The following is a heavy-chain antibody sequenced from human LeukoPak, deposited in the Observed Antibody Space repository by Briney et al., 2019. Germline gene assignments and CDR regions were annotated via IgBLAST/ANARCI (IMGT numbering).Heavy chain of an antibody. CDR2: INHSGST. CDR3: ARVEQLQEVVAALDI. Sequence: PSETLSLTCAVYGGSFSGYYWSWIRQPPGKGLEWIGEINHSGSTNYNPSLKSRVTISVDTSKNQFSLKLRSVTAADTAVYYCARVEQLQEVVAALDIWGQGTMVTVSS. J-gene: IGHJ3*02. CDR1: GGSFSGYY. V-gene: IGHV4-34*01. D-gene: IGHD2-21*01.